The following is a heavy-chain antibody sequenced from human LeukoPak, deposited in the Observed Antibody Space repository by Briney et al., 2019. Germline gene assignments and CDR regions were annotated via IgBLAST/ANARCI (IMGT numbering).Heavy chain of an antibody. V-gene: IGHV1-46*01. CDR1: GYTFISYY. CDR2: INPSGGST. D-gene: IGHD4-17*01. J-gene: IGHJ4*02. Sequence: ASVKGSCKASGYTFISYYIHWGRQAPGQGLEWMGIINPSGGSTNYAQKFQGRVTMTRDTSTNTVYMELSSLRSDDTAVYYCARDSGRTTVTWNFDYWGQGTLVTVSS. CDR3: ARDSGRTTVTWNFDY.